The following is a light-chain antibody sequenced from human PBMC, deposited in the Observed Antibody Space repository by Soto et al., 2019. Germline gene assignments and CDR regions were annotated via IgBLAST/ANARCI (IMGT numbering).Light chain of an antibody. CDR2: GTS. CDR1: QSVGRN. Sequence: EIVMTQSPVALSVSPGESAALSCRASQSVGRNFAWYQQRPGQAPRVLIYGTSTRATGVPARFSGSGSGTDFPLTTRSLHFEVFAFYNSHQKKKWPYTFGKGT. CDR3: HQKKKWPYT. V-gene: IGKV3-15*01. J-gene: IGKJ2*01.